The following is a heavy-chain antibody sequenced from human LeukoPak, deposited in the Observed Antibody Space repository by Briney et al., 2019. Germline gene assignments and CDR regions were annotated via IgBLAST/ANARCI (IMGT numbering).Heavy chain of an antibody. V-gene: IGHV3-30-3*02. J-gene: IGHJ4*02. CDR3: AKRPGGTPGGYYFDY. CDR1: RFTFSNYS. Sequence: GRSLRLSCAASRFTFSNYSMQWVRQSPGKGREWVAVISYDGSNKYYADSVKGRFTISRDNYKNTLYLQMHSLRAEDTAVYYCAKRPGGTPGGYYFDYWGQGTLVTVSS. D-gene: IGHD3-16*01. CDR2: ISYDGSNK.